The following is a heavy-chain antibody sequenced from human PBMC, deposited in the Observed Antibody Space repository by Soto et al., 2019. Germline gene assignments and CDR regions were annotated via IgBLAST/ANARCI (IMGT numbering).Heavy chain of an antibody. V-gene: IGHV5-51*01. CDR2: IYPGDSDT. Sequence: PGESLKISCKGSGYSFTSYWIGWVRQMPGKGLEWMGIIYPGDSDTRYSPSFQGQVTISADKSISTAYLQWSSLKASDTAMYYCARHVSIAARQGYYYYGMDVWGQGTTVTVYS. CDR3: ARHVSIAARQGYYYYGMDV. CDR1: GYSFTSYW. D-gene: IGHD6-6*01. J-gene: IGHJ6*02.